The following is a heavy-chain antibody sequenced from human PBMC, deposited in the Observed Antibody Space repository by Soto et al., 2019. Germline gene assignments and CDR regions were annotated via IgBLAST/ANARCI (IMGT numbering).Heavy chain of an antibody. J-gene: IGHJ1*01. V-gene: IGHV3-30*04. D-gene: IGHD1-26*01. CDR3: ATWEERYFQD. CDR2: ISHDGSHK. Sequence: QVQLVESGGGVVQPGRSLRLSCAASGFTFNSFTMHWVRQAPGKGLEWVAVISHDGSHKYTADSVNGRFTISRDDPKNTLYLQMNSLRVEDTAIYYCATWEERYFQDWGQGTLVTVSS. CDR1: GFTFNSFT.